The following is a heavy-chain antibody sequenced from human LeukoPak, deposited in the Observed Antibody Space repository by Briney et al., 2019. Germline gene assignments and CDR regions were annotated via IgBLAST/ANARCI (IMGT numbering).Heavy chain of an antibody. CDR1: GFTFSSYT. J-gene: IGHJ4*02. V-gene: IGHV3-21*01. CDR2: ISSGSGYI. Sequence: GGSLRLSCAASGFTFSSYTMNWVRQAPGKGLEWVSSISSGSGYIYYADSVKGRFIISRDNAKNSLYLQMNSLRAEDTAVYYCARDSGVSYYFHYWGQGTLVTVSS. CDR3: ARDSGVSYYFHY. D-gene: IGHD3-10*01.